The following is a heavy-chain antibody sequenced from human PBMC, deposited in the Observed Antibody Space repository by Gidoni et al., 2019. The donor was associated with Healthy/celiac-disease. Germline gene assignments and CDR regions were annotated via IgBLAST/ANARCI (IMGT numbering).Heavy chain of an antibody. Sequence: EVPLLESGGGLVPPGGSLSLHCAASGFHFSSYALSWVRQAPGKGLEWVSAISGSGGSTYYADSVKGRFTISRDNSKNTLYLKMNSLRAEDTAVYYCAKDTLYSGYDHFDYWGQGTLVTVSS. D-gene: IGHD5-12*01. CDR2: ISGSGGST. CDR3: AKDTLYSGYDHFDY. J-gene: IGHJ4*02. V-gene: IGHV3-23*01. CDR1: GFHFSSYA.